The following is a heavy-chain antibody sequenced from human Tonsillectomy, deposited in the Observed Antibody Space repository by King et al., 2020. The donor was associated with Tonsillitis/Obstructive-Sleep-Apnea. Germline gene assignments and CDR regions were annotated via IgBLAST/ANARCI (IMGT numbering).Heavy chain of an antibody. CDR3: ARPGPTPFYDFWSGSWFDP. V-gene: IGHV4-39*01. J-gene: IGHJ5*02. CDR2: IYYSGST. Sequence: QLQESGPGLVKPSETLSLTCTVSGGSISSSSYYWGWIRQPPGKGLEWIGSIYYSGSTYYNPSLKSRVTISVDTSKNQFSLKLSSVIAADTAVYYCARPGPTPFYDFWSGSWFDPWGQGTLVTVSS. CDR1: GGSISSSSYY. D-gene: IGHD3-3*01.